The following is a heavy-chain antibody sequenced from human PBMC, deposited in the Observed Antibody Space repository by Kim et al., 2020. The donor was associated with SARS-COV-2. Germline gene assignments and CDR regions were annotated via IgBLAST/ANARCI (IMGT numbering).Heavy chain of an antibody. V-gene: IGHV4-4*02. D-gene: IGHD2-2*01. J-gene: IGHJ4*02. Sequence: NYHPSRKSRVTMSLDKSQNQGSLKLTSVTAADTAVYYCAREADSTYYFDSWGQGILVTVSS. CDR3: AREADSTYYFDS.